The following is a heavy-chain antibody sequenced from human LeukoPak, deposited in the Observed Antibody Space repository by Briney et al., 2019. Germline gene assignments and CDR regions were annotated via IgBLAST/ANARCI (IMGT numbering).Heavy chain of an antibody. V-gene: IGHV1-2*06. CDR1: GFTFTDYY. CDR2: INLNSGAT. Sequence: GASVNVSCKASGFTFTDYYIHWVRQAPGQGLEWMGRINLNSGATNCAQKFQDKVTMTRDTSITTAYMELRSLTSDDTAVYYCARIYGWTTSGTYELTDYWGQGTLVTVSS. J-gene: IGHJ4*02. CDR3: ARIYGWTTSGTYELTDY. D-gene: IGHD1-26*01.